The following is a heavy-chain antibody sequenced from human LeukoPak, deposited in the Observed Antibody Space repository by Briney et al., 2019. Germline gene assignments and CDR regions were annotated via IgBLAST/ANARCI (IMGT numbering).Heavy chain of an antibody. CDR2: ISGDGGIT. V-gene: IGHV3-43*02. CDR3: AKDIGGYSFAADY. J-gene: IGHJ4*02. D-gene: IGHD5-18*01. Sequence: GGSLRLSCAASGFTFDDYAMHWVRQGPGKGLEWVSLISGDGGITYYADSVKGRFTIYGDNSKNSLYLQMNSLRTEDTALYYCAKDIGGYSFAADYWGQGTLVTVSS. CDR1: GFTFDDYA.